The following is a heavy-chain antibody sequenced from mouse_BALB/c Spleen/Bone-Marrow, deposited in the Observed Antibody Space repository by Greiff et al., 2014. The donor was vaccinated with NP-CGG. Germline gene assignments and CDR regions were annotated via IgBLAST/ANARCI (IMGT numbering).Heavy chain of an antibody. V-gene: IGHV2-9*02. CDR1: GFSLTSYG. CDR2: IWADGST. J-gene: IGHJ4*01. CDR3: SRITTATGAMDY. Sequence: VQLVESGPGLVAPSQSLSITCTVSGFSLTSYGVHWVRQPPGKGLEWLGVIWADGSTNYNSALMSRLSISKDNSKSQVFLKMNSLQTDDTAMYYCSRITTATGAMDYGGQGTSVTVSS. D-gene: IGHD1-2*01.